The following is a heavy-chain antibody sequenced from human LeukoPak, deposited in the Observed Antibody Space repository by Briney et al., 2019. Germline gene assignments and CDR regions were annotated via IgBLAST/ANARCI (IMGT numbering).Heavy chain of an antibody. V-gene: IGHV3-74*01. CDR3: ARVPLGEFKGFDP. Sequence: GGSLRLSCAASGFTFSSYWMHWVRQVPGKGLVWVSRINTDGNSTRYEDSVKGRFTISRDNAKNTLYLQMNSLKAEDTAVYYCARVPLGEFKGFDPWGQGTLVTVSS. CDR2: INTDGNST. CDR1: GFTFSSYW. D-gene: IGHD3-10*01. J-gene: IGHJ5*02.